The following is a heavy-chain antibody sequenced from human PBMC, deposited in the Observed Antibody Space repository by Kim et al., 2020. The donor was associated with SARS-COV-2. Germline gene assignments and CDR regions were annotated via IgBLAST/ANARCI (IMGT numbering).Heavy chain of an antibody. CDR2: IYPDTGST. J-gene: IGHJ5*02. CDR1: GYTFNTYY. D-gene: IGHD1-7*01. Sequence: ASVKVSCKTSGYTFNTYYIHWMRQAPGQGLEWMGRIYPDTGSTIYAQNFQGRVTMTRDTSINTVYMELSGLISDDTAVYHWGRGRVPSGQSENYGFAPWGQGTLVTVSS. V-gene: IGHV1-2*06. CDR3: GRGRVPSGQSENYGFAP.